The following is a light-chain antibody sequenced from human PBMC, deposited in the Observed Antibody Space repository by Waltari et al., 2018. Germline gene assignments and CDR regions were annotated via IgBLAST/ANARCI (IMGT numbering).Light chain of an antibody. Sequence: QSALTQPASVSGSPGQSIPISCSGTSSAVGSYNLVPWYQQNPGKAPKLMIYEVTKRPSGVSNRFSGSKAGNTASLTISGLQAEDEADYYCCSYAGGTTVLFGGGTKLNVL. CDR2: EVT. CDR3: CSYAGGTTVL. V-gene: IGLV2-23*02. J-gene: IGLJ2*01. CDR1: SSAVGSYNL.